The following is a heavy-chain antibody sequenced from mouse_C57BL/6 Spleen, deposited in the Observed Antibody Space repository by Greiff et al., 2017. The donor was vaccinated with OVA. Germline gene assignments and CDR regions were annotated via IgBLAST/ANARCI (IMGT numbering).Heavy chain of an antibody. CDR2: ISAGGSYT. V-gene: IGHV5-4*01. CDR3: ARDFHYYGSSYAMDY. D-gene: IGHD1-1*01. J-gene: IGHJ4*01. CDR1: GFTFSSYA. Sequence: EVQGVESGGGLVKPGGSLKLSCAASGFTFSSYAMSWVRQTPEKRLEWVATISAGGSYTYYPDNVKGRFTISRDNAKNNLYLQMSHLKSEDTAMYYCARDFHYYGSSYAMDYWGQGTSVTVSS.